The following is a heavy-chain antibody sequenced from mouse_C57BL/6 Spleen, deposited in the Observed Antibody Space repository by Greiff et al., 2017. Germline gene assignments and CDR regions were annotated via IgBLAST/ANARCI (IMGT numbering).Heavy chain of an antibody. CDR2: IDPADGET. Sequence: EVQLQQSGAELVKPGASVKLSCTASGFNFKDYYMHWVKQRTEQGLEWIGRIDPADGETKYDPKFQDKATITADTSSNTAYLQLRSLTSEDAAVDYCGRTPAAYGSSYGVYWGQGTLVTVSA. V-gene: IGHV14-2*01. D-gene: IGHD1-1*01. CDR3: GRTPAAYGSSYGVY. J-gene: IGHJ3*01. CDR1: GFNFKDYY.